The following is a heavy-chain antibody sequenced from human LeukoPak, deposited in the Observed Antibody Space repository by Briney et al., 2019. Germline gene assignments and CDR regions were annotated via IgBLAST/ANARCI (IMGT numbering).Heavy chain of an antibody. CDR3: ASQESYSSGLEY. J-gene: IGHJ4*02. Sequence: PGGSLRLSCAASGFTVSSNYMSWVRQAPGKGLEWVAVIWYDGSNKYYADSVKGRFTISRDNSKNTLYLQMNSLRAEDTAVYYCASQESYSSGLEYWGQGTLVTVSS. V-gene: IGHV3-33*08. CDR1: GFTVSSNY. CDR2: IWYDGSNK. D-gene: IGHD6-19*01.